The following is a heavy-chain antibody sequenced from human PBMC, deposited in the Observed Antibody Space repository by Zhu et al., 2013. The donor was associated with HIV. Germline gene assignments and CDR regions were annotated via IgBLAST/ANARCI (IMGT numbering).Heavy chain of an antibody. J-gene: IGHJ6*02. D-gene: IGHD4-4*01. CDR1: GGTFSSYA. CDR2: IIPIFGTA. V-gene: IGHV1-69*06. Sequence: QVQLVQSGAEVKKPGSSVKVSCKASGGTFSSYAISWVRQAPGQGLEWMGGIIPIFGTANYAQKFQGRVTITADKSTSTAYMELSSLRSEDTAVYYCARADEPYSNYPYYYYGMDVWGQGTTVTVSS. CDR3: ARADEPYSNYPYYYYGMDV.